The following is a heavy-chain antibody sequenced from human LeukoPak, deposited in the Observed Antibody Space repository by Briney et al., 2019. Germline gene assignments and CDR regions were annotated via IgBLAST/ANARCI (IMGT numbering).Heavy chain of an antibody. D-gene: IGHD3-10*01. CDR1: GFTFSSYA. CDR3: ARSRLLWFGEFSYYFDY. J-gene: IGHJ4*02. CDR2: ISYDGSNK. V-gene: IGHV3-30-3*01. Sequence: GGSLRLSCAASGFTFSSYAMHWVRQAPGKGLEWVAVISYDGSNKYYADSVKGRFTISRDNSKNTLYLQMNSLRAEDTAVYYCARSRLLWFGEFSYYFDYWGQGTLVTVSS.